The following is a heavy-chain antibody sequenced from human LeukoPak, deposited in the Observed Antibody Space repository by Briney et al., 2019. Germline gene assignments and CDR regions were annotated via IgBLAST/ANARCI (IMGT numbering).Heavy chain of an antibody. V-gene: IGHV3-23*01. CDR3: ASRPRADMGPLDF. D-gene: IGHD1-14*01. J-gene: IGHJ4*02. Sequence: PGGSLTLSCAASGFTFSSYAMSSVRQAPGKGLEWVSSITGSGDRTYYADSVKGRFTISRDNSKNTLYLQMNSLRADETAVYYCASRPRADMGPLDFWGQGTLVTVSS. CDR1: GFTFSSYA. CDR2: ITGSGDRT.